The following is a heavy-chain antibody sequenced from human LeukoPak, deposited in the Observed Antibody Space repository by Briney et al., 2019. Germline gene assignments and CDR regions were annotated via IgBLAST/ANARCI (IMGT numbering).Heavy chain of an antibody. CDR2: IKQDGSEK. J-gene: IGHJ4*02. V-gene: IGHV3-7*04. CDR3: ATETESRGGFPIDY. CDR1: GFTFSSYW. D-gene: IGHD6-19*01. Sequence: GGSLRLSCAASGFTFSSYWMSWVRQAPGKGLEWVAHIKQDGSEKYYVDSVKGRFTISRDNAKNSLYLQMNSLRAEDTAVYYCATETESRGGFPIDYWGPGTLFTVSS.